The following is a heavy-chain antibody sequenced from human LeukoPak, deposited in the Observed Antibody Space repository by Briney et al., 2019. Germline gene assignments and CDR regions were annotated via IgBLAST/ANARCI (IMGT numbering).Heavy chain of an antibody. CDR1: GFTFSGYW. Sequence: GGSLRLSCAASGFTFSGYWMHWVRQAPGKGLVWVSRINSDGSSTSYADSVKGRFTISRDNAKNTLYLQMNSLRSEDTAVYYCARRGTKKQWLEIGAFDYWGQGTLVTVSS. CDR2: INSDGSST. V-gene: IGHV3-74*01. J-gene: IGHJ4*02. CDR3: ARRGTKKQWLEIGAFDY. D-gene: IGHD6-19*01.